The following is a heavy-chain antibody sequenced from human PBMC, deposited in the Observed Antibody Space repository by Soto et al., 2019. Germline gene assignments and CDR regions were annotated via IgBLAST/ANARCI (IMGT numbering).Heavy chain of an antibody. CDR1: GYTFTGYY. CDR3: ARYAASGGIGMDV. D-gene: IGHD2-15*01. J-gene: IGHJ6*02. Sequence: EASVKVSCKASGYTFTGYYIHWVRQAPGQGLEWMGWINPNSGGTNYAQKFQGRVTMTRDTSISTAYMELSRLRFDDTAVYYCARYAASGGIGMDVWGQGTTVTVSS. V-gene: IGHV1-2*02. CDR2: INPNSGGT.